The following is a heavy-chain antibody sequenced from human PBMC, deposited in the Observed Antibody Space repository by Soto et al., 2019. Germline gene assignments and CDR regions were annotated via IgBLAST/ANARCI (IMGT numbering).Heavy chain of an antibody. V-gene: IGHV1-69*01. D-gene: IGHD1-1*01. CDR2: IIPNFGTT. J-gene: IGHJ4*02. CDR3: ARDDGRASTIRY. CDR1: GGSFSNFV. Sequence: QVQLVQSGAEVKKPGSSVKVSCQASGGSFSNFVISWLRQAPGQGLEWMGGIIPNFGTTNYAQKFQGKVTIPALEPTRTAYLELMGMPPEGTSVYSCARDDGRASTIRYSGPGALLTSSS.